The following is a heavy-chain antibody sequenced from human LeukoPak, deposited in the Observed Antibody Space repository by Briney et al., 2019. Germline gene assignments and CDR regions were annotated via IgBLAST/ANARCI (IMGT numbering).Heavy chain of an antibody. V-gene: IGHV5-51*01. CDR2: IYPGDSDT. Sequence: PGESLQISCKGSGYSFTSYWIGWVRQMPGKGLEWMGIIYPGDSDTRYSPSFQGQVTTSADKSISTAYLQWSSLKASDTAMYYCARRGAVAGYYYYGMDVWGQGTTVTVSS. CDR1: GYSFTSYW. J-gene: IGHJ6*02. D-gene: IGHD6-19*01. CDR3: ARRGAVAGYYYYGMDV.